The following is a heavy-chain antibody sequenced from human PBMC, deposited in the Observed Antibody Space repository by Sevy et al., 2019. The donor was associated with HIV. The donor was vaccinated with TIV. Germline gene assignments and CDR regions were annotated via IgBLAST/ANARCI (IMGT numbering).Heavy chain of an antibody. Sequence: GGSLRLSCAASGFTFSSYGMHWVRQAPGKGLEWVTVISYDGSNKYYADSVKGRFTISRDNSKNTLYLQMNSLRAEDTAVYYCAKVLRFLEWLPPVDYWGQGTLVTVSS. J-gene: IGHJ4*02. V-gene: IGHV3-30*18. D-gene: IGHD3-3*01. CDR3: AKVLRFLEWLPPVDY. CDR1: GFTFSSYG. CDR2: ISYDGSNK.